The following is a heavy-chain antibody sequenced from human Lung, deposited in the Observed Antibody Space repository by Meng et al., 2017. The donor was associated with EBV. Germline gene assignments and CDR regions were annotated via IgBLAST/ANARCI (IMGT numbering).Heavy chain of an antibody. V-gene: IGHV6-1*01. Sequence: VQLPQSGPGLVKPSQTLSLPVVISGDSASSSSAAWTWIRQSPSRGLEWLGRTYYRSKWYNDYAVFVKSRITINPDTSKNQFSLQLNSVTPEDTAVYYCARGATSVFDLWGRGTLVTVSS. J-gene: IGHJ2*01. CDR1: GDSASSSSAA. CDR2: TYYRSKWYN. CDR3: ARGATSVFDL.